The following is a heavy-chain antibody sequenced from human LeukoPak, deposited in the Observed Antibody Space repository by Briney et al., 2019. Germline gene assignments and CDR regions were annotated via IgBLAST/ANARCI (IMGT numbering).Heavy chain of an antibody. J-gene: IGHJ3*02. D-gene: IGHD3-3*02. CDR2: AYYSGHT. Sequence: SETLSLTCTVSGDSISDNYWSWIRQPPGKGLEWIGYAYYSGHTNYNSSLKSRVTMSLDTSKSQFSLRLSSVTAADTAVYYCARAGTIFAGLPDAFDIWGQGTMVTVSS. CDR3: ARAGTIFAGLPDAFDI. V-gene: IGHV4-59*12. CDR1: GDSISDNY.